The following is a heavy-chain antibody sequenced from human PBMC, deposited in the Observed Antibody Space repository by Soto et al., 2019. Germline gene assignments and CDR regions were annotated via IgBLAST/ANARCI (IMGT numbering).Heavy chain of an antibody. CDR1: GFTFSSYG. J-gene: IGHJ5*02. V-gene: IGHV3-33*01. D-gene: IGHD6-13*01. CDR3: ARVGATYSSSWYNWFDP. CDR2: IWYDGSNK. Sequence: GGSLRLSCAASGFTFSSYGMHWVRQAPGKGLEWVAVIWYDGSNKYYADSVKGRFTISRDNSKNTLYLQMNSLRAEDTAVYFCARVGATYSSSWYNWFDPWGQGTLVTVSS.